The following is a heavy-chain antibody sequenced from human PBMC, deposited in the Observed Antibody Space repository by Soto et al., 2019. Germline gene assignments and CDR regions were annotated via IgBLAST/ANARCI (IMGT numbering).Heavy chain of an antibody. D-gene: IGHD1-20*01. J-gene: IGHJ5*02. CDR1: GGSISSYY. V-gene: IGHV4-59*01. CDR3: ARLIITGTVDWFDP. CDR2: IYYSGST. Sequence: SETLSLTCTVSGGSISSYYWSWIRQPPGKGLEWIGYIYYSGSTNYNPSLKSRVTISVDTSKNQFSLKLSSVTAADTAVYYCARLIITGTVDWFDPWGQGTLVTVSS.